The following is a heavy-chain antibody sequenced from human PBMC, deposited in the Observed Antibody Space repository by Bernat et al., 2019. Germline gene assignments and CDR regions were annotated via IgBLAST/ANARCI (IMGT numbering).Heavy chain of an antibody. CDR3: VRSGYCTGGGCHPLFYFDS. D-gene: IGHD2-8*02. CDR1: GFIFSTYA. CDR2: IWYDGSEK. V-gene: IGHV3-33*01. Sequence: QVQLVDSGGGVVQPGRSLRLSCAASGFIFSTYAMHWVRQAPGKGLEWVAVIWYDGSEKHYADSVRGRFTISRDNSNNTLYLQMNSLRAEDTAVYYCVRSGYCTGGGCHPLFYFDSWGQRTLVTVSS. J-gene: IGHJ4*02.